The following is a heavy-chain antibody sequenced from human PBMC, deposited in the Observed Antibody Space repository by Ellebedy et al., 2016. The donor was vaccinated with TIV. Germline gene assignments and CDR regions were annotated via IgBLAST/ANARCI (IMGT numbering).Heavy chain of an antibody. D-gene: IGHD1-26*01. V-gene: IGHV3-30*03. J-gene: IGHJ4*02. CDR2: ISNDGNSE. Sequence: GESLKISCVASGFTFSYYGMHWVRQAPGKGLEWVAVISNDGNSEYYADSVKGRFTLYRDNARNTVDLQMKSLRREDTAVYHCARERYFPGSFDSWGQGILVIVSS. CDR1: GFTFSYYG. CDR3: ARERYFPGSFDS.